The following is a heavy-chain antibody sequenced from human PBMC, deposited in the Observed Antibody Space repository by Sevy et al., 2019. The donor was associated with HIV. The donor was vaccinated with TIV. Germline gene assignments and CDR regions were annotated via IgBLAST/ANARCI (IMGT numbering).Heavy chain of an antibody. CDR2: ISGSGGST. CDR3: AKDDPMRSYYYGMDV. J-gene: IGHJ6*02. Sequence: GGSLRLSCAASGFTFSSYAMSWVRQAPGKGLEWVSAISGSGGSTYYANSVKGRFTISRDKSKNTLYLQMNSLRAEDTAVYNCAKDDPMRSYYYGMDVWGQGTTVTVSS. CDR1: GFTFSSYA. V-gene: IGHV3-23*01.